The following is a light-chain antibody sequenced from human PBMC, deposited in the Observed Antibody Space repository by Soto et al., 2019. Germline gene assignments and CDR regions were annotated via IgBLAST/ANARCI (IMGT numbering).Light chain of an antibody. Sequence: QSVLTQPPSASGTPGQRVTISCSGSSSNIGSKPVNWYQHLPGTAPKLLIFTNNRRPSGVPDRFSGSKSGTSASLAITGLQSEDEADYYCAAWDGSLNGVLFGGGTKLTVL. CDR2: TNN. J-gene: IGLJ2*01. CDR3: AAWDGSLNGVL. V-gene: IGLV1-44*01. CDR1: SSNIGSKP.